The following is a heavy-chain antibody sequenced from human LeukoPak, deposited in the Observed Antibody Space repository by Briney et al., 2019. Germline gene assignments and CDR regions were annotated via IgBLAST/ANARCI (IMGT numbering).Heavy chain of an antibody. D-gene: IGHD6-19*01. J-gene: IGHJ4*02. CDR2: IYYSGST. V-gene: IGHV4-61*08. CDR1: GGSISSGGHY. CDR3: ATSYSSVFDY. Sequence: SETLSLTCTVSGGSISSGGHYWSWIRQPPGKGLEWNGYIYYSGSTNYNPSLKSRVTISVDTSKNQFSLKLSSVTAADTAVYYCATSYSSVFDYWGQGTLVTVSS.